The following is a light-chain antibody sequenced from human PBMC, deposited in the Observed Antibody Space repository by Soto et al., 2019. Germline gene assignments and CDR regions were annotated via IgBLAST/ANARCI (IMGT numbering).Light chain of an antibody. J-gene: IGLJ2*01. CDR1: SSNIGTNA. Sequence: QSVLTQPPSVSEAPRPRVTISCSGSSSNIGTNAVNWYQQLPGKAPKLLIYYDDLLPSGVSDRFSGSKSGTSAYLAISGLQSEDEADYYCAAWDDSLNGVVFGGGTKLTVL. CDR2: YDD. CDR3: AAWDDSLNGVV. V-gene: IGLV1-36*01.